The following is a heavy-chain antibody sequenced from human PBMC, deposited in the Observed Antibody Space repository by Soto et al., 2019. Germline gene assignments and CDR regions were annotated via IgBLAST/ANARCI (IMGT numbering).Heavy chain of an antibody. V-gene: IGHV3-74*01. CDR1: GFTFSYYC. Sequence: PGGSLRLSCAASGFTFSYYCMHWVRQAPGQGLVWVSRIHSDGSSTTYADSVKGRFTISRDNAKNTLYLQMNSLRAEDTAVYYCARGDRGAFALSDQGTMAPVSS. CDR3: ARGDRGAFAL. D-gene: IGHD2-21*02. CDR2: IHSDGSST. J-gene: IGHJ3*01.